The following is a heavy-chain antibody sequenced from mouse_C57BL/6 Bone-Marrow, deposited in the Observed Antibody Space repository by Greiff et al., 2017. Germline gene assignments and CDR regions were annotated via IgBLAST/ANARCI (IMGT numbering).Heavy chain of an antibody. J-gene: IGHJ2*01. CDR3: ASQTGTDFDY. D-gene: IGHD4-1*01. CDR1: GYTFTSYW. Sequence: QVQLQQPGAELVKPGASVKLSCKASGYTFTSYWMQWVKQRPGQGLEWIGEIDPSDSYTNYNQTFKGKATLTVDTSSSTAYMQLSSLTSEDSAVYYCASQTGTDFDYWGQGTTLTVSS. V-gene: IGHV1-50*01. CDR2: IDPSDSYT.